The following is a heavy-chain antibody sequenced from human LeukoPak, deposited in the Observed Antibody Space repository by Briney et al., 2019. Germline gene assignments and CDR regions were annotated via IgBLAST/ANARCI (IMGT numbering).Heavy chain of an antibody. CDR3: ARDGDGLLWFVDY. D-gene: IGHD3-10*01. Sequence: GGSLRLSCAASGFTSSSYWMSWVRQAPGKGLEWVANIKQDGSEKYYVDSVKGRFTISRDNAKNSLYLQMNSLRAEDTAVYYCARDGDGLLWFVDYWGQGTLVTVSS. J-gene: IGHJ4*02. V-gene: IGHV3-7*03. CDR1: GFTSSSYW. CDR2: IKQDGSEK.